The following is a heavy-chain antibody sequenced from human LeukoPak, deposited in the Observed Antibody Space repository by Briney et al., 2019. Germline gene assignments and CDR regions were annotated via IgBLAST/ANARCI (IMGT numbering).Heavy chain of an antibody. CDR2: FDPEDGET. CDR1: GYTLTELS. V-gene: IGHV1-24*01. J-gene: IGHJ4*02. Sequence: ASVKVSCKVSGYTLTELSMHWVRQAPGKGLEWMGGFDPEDGETIYAQKFQGRVTKTEDTSTDTAYMELSSLRSEDTAVYYCATARQYYYDSSGHPYFDYWGQGTLVTVSS. CDR3: ATARQYYYDSSGHPYFDY. D-gene: IGHD3-22*01.